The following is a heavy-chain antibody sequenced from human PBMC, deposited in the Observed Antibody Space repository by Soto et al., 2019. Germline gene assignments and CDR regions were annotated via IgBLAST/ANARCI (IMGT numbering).Heavy chain of an antibody. CDR2: INPNSGGT. D-gene: IGHD3-3*01. CDR3: ARSPLYYDFWSGYQSSYYYGMDV. CDR1: GYTFTGYY. V-gene: IGHV1-2*04. J-gene: IGHJ6*02. Sequence: ASVKVSFKASGYTFTGYYMHWVRQAPGQGLEWMGWINPNSGGTNYAQKFQGWVTMTGDTSISTAYMELSRLRSDDTAVYYCARSPLYYDFWSGYQSSYYYGMDVWGQGTTVTVSS.